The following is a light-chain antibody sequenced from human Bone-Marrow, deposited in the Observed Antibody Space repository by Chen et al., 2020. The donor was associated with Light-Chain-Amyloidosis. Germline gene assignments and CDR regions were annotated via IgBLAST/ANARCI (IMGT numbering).Light chain of an antibody. CDR2: RDT. Sequence: SYELTQPPSVSVSPGPTARITCSGDALPTKYAYWYQQKPGQAPVLVIHRDTERPSGISERFSGSSSGTTDTLTISGVQAEEEADYHCQSADSSGTYEVIFGGGTKLTVL. CDR1: ALPTKY. J-gene: IGLJ2*01. CDR3: QSADSSGTYEVI. V-gene: IGLV3-25*02.